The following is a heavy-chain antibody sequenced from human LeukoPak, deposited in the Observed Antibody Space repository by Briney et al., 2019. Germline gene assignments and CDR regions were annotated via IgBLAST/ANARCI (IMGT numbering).Heavy chain of an antibody. CDR2: IKQDGSEK. Sequence: GGSLRLSCAASGFTFSSYWMSWVRQAPGKGLEWVANIKQDGSEKYYVDSVKGRFTISRDNAKNSLYLQMNSLRAEDTALYYCAKDESSVAGKAQDYWGQGTLVTVSS. CDR1: GFTFSSYW. J-gene: IGHJ4*02. CDR3: AKDESSVAGKAQDY. D-gene: IGHD6-19*01. V-gene: IGHV3-7*03.